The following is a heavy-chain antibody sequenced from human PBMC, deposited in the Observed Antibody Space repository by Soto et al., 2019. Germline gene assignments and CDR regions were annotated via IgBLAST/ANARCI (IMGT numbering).Heavy chain of an antibody. CDR3: AKYLGDYDDAFDI. CDR2: ISAYNGNT. CDR1: GYTFTSYG. J-gene: IGHJ3*02. Sequence: SVKVSCKASGYTFTSYGISWVRQAPGQGLEWMGWISAYNGNTNYAQKLQGRVTMTTDTSTSTAYMELRSLRSDDTAVYYCAKYLGDYDDAFDIWSQGTMVTVSS. V-gene: IGHV1-18*01. D-gene: IGHD4-17*01.